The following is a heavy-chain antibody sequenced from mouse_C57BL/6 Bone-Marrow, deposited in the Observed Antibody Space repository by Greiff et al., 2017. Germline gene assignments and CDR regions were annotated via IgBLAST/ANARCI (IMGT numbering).Heavy chain of an antibody. J-gene: IGHJ3*01. D-gene: IGHD2-5*01. CDR3: ARAYYSNFFAY. CDR2: IDPSDSYT. V-gene: IGHV1-59*01. CDR1: GYTFTSYW. Sequence: VQLQQPGAELVRPGTSVKLSCKASGYTFTSYWMHWVKQRPGQGLEWIGVIDPSDSYTNYNQKFKGKATLTVDTSSSTAYMQLRSLTSEDSAVYYCARAYYSNFFAYWGQGTLVTVSA.